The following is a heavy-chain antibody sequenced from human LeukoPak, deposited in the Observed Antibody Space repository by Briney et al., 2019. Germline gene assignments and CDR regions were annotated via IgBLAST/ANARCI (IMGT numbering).Heavy chain of an antibody. J-gene: IGHJ4*02. CDR3: ARAAGTTSFSEYFDY. D-gene: IGHD6-13*01. V-gene: IGHV3-30*03. CDR2: ISYDGTNK. Sequence: PGSSLRLSCAASGFTFSTYGMHWVRQAPGKGLEWVAVISYDGTNKYYADSVKGRFTISRDNSKNTLYLQMNSLRAEDTAVYYCARAAGTTSFSEYFDYWGQGTLVTVSS. CDR1: GFTFSTYG.